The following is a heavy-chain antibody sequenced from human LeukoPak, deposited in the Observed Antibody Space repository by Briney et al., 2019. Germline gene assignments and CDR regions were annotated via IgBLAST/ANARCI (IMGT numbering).Heavy chain of an antibody. V-gene: IGHV3-30*18. CDR2: ISNDGSNK. Sequence: GGSLRLSCAASGFTFSSYEMNWVRQAPGKGLEWVAVISNDGSNKYYADSVEGRFTVSRDNSKNTLYLQMNSLRAEDTAVFYCAKDRRGYTYNFDYWGQGTLVTVSS. CDR3: AKDRRGYTYNFDY. D-gene: IGHD5-18*01. CDR1: GFTFSSYE. J-gene: IGHJ4*02.